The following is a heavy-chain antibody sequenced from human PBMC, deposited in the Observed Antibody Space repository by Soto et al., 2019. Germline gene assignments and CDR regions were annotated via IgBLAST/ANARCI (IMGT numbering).Heavy chain of an antibody. CDR2: IWYDGSNK. V-gene: IGHV3-33*01. CDR3: ARGLVASNAFDI. J-gene: IGHJ3*02. CDR1: GFTFSSYG. D-gene: IGHD2-8*02. Sequence: GGSLRLSCAASGFTFSSYGMHWVRQAPGKGLEWVAVIWYDGSNKYYADSVKGRFTISRDNSKNTLYLQMNSLRAEDTAVYYCARGLVASNAFDIWGQGTMVTVSS.